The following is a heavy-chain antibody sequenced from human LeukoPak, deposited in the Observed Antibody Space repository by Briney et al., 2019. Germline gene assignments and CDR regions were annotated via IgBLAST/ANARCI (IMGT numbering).Heavy chain of an antibody. Sequence: ASVKVSCKASGYTFTSYDINWVRQATGQGLEWMGWMNPNSGNTGYAQKFQGRVIMTRDKSISTVYMELSRLRSDDAAVYYCARDPAQSYYTDVWGKGTTVTVSS. J-gene: IGHJ6*03. CDR3: ARDPAQSYYTDV. V-gene: IGHV1-8*01. CDR1: GYTFTSYD. CDR2: MNPNSGNT.